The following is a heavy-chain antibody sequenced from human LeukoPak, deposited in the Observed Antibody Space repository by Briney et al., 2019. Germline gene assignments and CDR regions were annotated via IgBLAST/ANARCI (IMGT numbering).Heavy chain of an antibody. CDR3: ARGVFYYDTSGRGYYFDY. CDR1: GVSITTYY. J-gene: IGHJ4*02. CDR2: IYYNGVT. V-gene: IGHV4-59*08. D-gene: IGHD3-22*01. Sequence: SETLSLTCTVSGVSITTYYCSWIRQSPGKGLEWIGFIYYNGVTNYNPSLRSRVTMSVDTSKNQVSLKVNSVTAADTAVYYCARGVFYYDTSGRGYYFDYWGQGTLVTVSS.